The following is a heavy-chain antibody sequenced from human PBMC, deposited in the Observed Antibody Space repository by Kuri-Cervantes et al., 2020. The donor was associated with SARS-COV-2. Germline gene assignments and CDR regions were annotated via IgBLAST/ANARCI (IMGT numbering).Heavy chain of an antibody. Sequence: GESLKISCAASGFTFSSYAMSWVRQAPGKGLEWVSAISGGGGSTYYADSVKGRFTISRDNSKNTLYLQMNSLRAEDTAVYYCAKDVINGGQWLVGGFDYWGQGTLVTVSS. CDR2: ISGGGGST. CDR1: GFTFSSYA. V-gene: IGHV3-23*01. J-gene: IGHJ4*02. CDR3: AKDVINGGQWLVGGFDY. D-gene: IGHD6-19*01.